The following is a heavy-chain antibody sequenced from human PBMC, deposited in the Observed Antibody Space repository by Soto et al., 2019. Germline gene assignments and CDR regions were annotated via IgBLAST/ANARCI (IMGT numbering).Heavy chain of an antibody. V-gene: IGHV4-59*01. D-gene: IGHD6-13*01. CDR3: ARVTSSSSWNYYYYYGMDV. Sequence: RLPETLSLTCTVSGGSISSYYWSWIRQPPGKGLEWIGYIYYSGSTNYNPSLKSRVTISVDTSKNQFSLKLSSVTAADTAVYYCARVTSSSSWNYYYYYGMDVWGQGTTVTVSS. CDR1: GGSISSYY. CDR2: IYYSGST. J-gene: IGHJ6*02.